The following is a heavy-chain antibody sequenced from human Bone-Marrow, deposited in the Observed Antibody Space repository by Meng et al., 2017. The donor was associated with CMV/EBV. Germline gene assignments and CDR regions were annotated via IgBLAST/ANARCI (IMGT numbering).Heavy chain of an antibody. D-gene: IGHD3-3*01. J-gene: IGHJ5*02. V-gene: IGHV4-39*07. CDR1: GGSISSSSYY. Sequence: GSLRLSCTVSGGSISSSSYYWGWIRQPPGKGLEWIGNTHYSGNTYYNPSLKSRVTISAEPSMNQFSLTLTSVTAADTAVYYCARALKLKSYDFWSGYYTDWFDPWGQGTLVTGSS. CDR3: ARALKLKSYDFWSGYYTDWFDP. CDR2: THYSGNT.